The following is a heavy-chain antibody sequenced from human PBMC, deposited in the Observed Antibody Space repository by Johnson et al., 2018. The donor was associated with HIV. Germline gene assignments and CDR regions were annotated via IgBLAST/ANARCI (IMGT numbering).Heavy chain of an antibody. CDR1: GFNVSDYY. CDR2: IRSGETTI. D-gene: IGHD2-15*01. CDR3: ARKGSGGFGGMDAFDV. V-gene: IGHV3-11*04. Sequence: QVQLVESGGGLVQPGGSLGLSCAASGFNVSDYYMSWIRQAPGKGLECLSYIRSGETTIYYADSVKGRFTISRDNAKNSLYLVMNSLRAGDTAVYYCARKGSGGFGGMDAFDVWGQGTMVTVSS. J-gene: IGHJ3*01.